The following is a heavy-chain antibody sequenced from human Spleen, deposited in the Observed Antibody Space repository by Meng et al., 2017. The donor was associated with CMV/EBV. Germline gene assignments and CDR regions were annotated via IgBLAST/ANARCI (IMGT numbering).Heavy chain of an antibody. V-gene: IGHV3-7*01. CDR3: VRETKWGDYYYGMDV. Sequence: GESLKISCAASGFTFSSYAMSWVRQAPGKGLEWVAHIKQDGSETNYVDSVKGRLIISRDNAKSSLYLQMNSLRVEDTAVYYCVRETKWGDYYYGMDVWGQGTTVTVSS. J-gene: IGHJ6*02. CDR2: IKQDGSET. CDR1: GFTFSSYA. D-gene: IGHD7-27*01.